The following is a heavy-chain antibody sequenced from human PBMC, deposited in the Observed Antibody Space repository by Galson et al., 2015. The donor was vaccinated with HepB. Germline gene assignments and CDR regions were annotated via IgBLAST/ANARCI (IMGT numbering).Heavy chain of an antibody. V-gene: IGHV3-15*01. Sequence: SLRLSCAASGFTFSNAWMSWVRQAPGKGLEWVGRIKSKTDGGTTNYAAPVKGRFTISRDDSKNTLYLQMNSLKTEDTAVYYCTTDSSLYSGYDRDAFDIWGQGTMVTVSS. CDR2: IKSKTDGGTT. CDR1: GFTFSNAW. J-gene: IGHJ3*02. D-gene: IGHD5-12*01. CDR3: TTDSSLYSGYDRDAFDI.